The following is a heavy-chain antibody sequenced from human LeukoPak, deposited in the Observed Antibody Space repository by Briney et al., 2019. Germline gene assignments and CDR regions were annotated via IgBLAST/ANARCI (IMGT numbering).Heavy chain of an antibody. CDR3: ARDQEDIVVVPAAKGAWYYYYGMDV. CDR1: GFTFSSYG. Sequence: GGSLRLSCAASGFTFSSYGMHWVRQAPGKGLEWVAVIWYDGSNKYYADSVKGRFTISRDNSKNTLYLQMNSLRAEDTAVYHCARDQEDIVVVPAAKGAWYYYYGMDVWGQGTTVTVSS. V-gene: IGHV3-33*01. D-gene: IGHD2-2*01. CDR2: IWYDGSNK. J-gene: IGHJ6*02.